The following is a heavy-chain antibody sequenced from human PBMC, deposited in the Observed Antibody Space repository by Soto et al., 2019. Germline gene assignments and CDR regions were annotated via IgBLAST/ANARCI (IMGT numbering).Heavy chain of an antibody. Sequence: ASVKVSCKASGYTFTSYAMHWVRQAPGQRLEWMGWINAGNGNTKYSQKFQGRVTITRDTSASTAYMELSSLRSEDTAVYYCARDRVRLLWFGEPRSYGMDVWGQGTTVTVSS. CDR1: GYTFTSYA. CDR3: ARDRVRLLWFGEPRSYGMDV. J-gene: IGHJ6*02. CDR2: INAGNGNT. D-gene: IGHD3-10*01. V-gene: IGHV1-3*01.